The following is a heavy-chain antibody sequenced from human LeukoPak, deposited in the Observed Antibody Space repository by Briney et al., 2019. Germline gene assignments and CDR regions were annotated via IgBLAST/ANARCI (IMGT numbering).Heavy chain of an antibody. Sequence: RIHSDGSSTSYADSVKGRFTISRDDSNNTLYLQMNSVRAEDTAVYYCARGWVLSAIGSYAPGNTWGEATLVTLSS. CDR2: IHSDGSST. CDR3: ARGWVLSAIGSYAPGNT. D-gene: IGHD3-16*01. J-gene: IGHJ4*02. V-gene: IGHV3-74*01.